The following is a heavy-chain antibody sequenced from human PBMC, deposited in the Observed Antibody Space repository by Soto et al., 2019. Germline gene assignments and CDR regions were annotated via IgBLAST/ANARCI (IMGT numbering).Heavy chain of an antibody. CDR2: IYPGDSDT. V-gene: IGHV5-51*01. CDR3: ARSRITGSTWSFDY. Sequence: GESLKISCKVSGYSFTNYWIGWVRQMPGKGLEWMGIIYPGDSDTRYRPSFQGQVTVSADKSISTAYLQWSSLKASDTAMYYCARSRITGSTWSFDYWGQGXLVTVSS. D-gene: IGHD1-20*01. CDR1: GYSFTNYW. J-gene: IGHJ4*02.